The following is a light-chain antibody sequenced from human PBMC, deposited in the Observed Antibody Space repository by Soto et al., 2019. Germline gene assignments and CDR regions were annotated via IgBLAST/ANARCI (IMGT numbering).Light chain of an antibody. J-gene: IGLJ3*02. CDR2: DTS. CDR1: TGPVISTHY. CDR3: LLSYDDARV. Sequence: QTVVTQEPSLTVSPGGTVTLTCGSSTGPVISTHYPYWFQQKPGQAPRTVLYDTSIKHSWTPARFSGSLLGGKAVLTLSGAQPEDEADYYCLLSYDDARVFGGGTKLTVL. V-gene: IGLV7-46*01.